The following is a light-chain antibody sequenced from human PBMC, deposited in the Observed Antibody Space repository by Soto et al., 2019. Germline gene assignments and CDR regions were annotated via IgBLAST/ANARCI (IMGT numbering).Light chain of an antibody. CDR1: QSVASSF. CDR2: GAS. J-gene: IGKJ3*01. V-gene: IGKV3-20*01. Sequence: EIVLTQSPGTLSLSPGERATLSCRASQSVASSFLAWYQQKPGQAPRLLIYGASSRATGIPDRFSGSGSGTDFTLTITRLEPEDFAVYYCQQFATSPFTFGPGTTVGVK. CDR3: QQFATSPFT.